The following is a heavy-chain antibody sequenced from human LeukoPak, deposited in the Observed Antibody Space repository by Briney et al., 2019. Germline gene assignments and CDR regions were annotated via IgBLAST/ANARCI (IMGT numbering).Heavy chain of an antibody. CDR1: GFIVSKNY. Sequence: GGSLRLSCAASGFIVSKNYMSWVRQAPGKGLEWVSVINSGGGTYYVDSVKDRFTISRDRSTNTLYLQMNSLRVEDTAVYYCARDETTPYGYDYWGQGTLVTVSS. D-gene: IGHD1-14*01. CDR3: ARDETTPYGYDY. CDR2: INSGGGT. V-gene: IGHV3-66*01. J-gene: IGHJ4*02.